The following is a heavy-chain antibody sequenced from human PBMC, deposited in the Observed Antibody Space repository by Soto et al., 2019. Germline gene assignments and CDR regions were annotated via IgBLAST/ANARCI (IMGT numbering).Heavy chain of an antibody. CDR1: GYTFTSYD. V-gene: IGHV1-8*01. CDR3: ARVGAYDFFFFYYLNYSYYGMDS. D-gene: IGHD3-3*01. Sequence: ASVKVSCKASGYTFTSYDINWVRQATGQGLEWMGWMNPNSGNTGYAQKFQGRVTMTRNTSISTAYMELSSLRSEDTAVYYCARVGAYDFFFFYYLNYSYYGMDSLAQGTTVPVSS. CDR2: MNPNSGNT. J-gene: IGHJ6*02.